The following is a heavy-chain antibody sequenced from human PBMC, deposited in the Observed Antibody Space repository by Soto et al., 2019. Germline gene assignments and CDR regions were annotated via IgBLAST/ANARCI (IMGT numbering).Heavy chain of an antibody. CDR3: ARDRGDILTGPYFDY. D-gene: IGHD3-9*01. CDR2: IYYSGST. J-gene: IGHJ4*02. V-gene: IGHV4-59*01. CDR1: GGSISSYY. Sequence: SETLSLTCTVSGGSISSYYWSWIRQPPGKGLEWIGYIYYSGSTNYNPSLKSRVTISVDTSKNQFSLKLSSVTAADTAVYYCARDRGDILTGPYFDYWGQGTLVTVSS.